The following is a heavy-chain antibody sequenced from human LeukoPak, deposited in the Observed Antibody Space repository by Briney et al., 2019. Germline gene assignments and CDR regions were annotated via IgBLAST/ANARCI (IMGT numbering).Heavy chain of an antibody. CDR2: IIPIFGTA. CDR1: GGTFSSYA. J-gene: IGHJ4*02. Sequence: SVKVSCKASGGTFSSYAISWVRQAPGQGLEWMGGIIPIFGTANYAQKFQGRVTITADESTSTAYMELSSLRSEDTAVYYCARGGFYLHYYDSSGYLDWGQGTLVTVSS. V-gene: IGHV1-69*13. CDR3: ARGGFYLHYYDSSGYLD. D-gene: IGHD3-22*01.